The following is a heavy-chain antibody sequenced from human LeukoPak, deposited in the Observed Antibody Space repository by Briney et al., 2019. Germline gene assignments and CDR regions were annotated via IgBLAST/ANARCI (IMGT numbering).Heavy chain of an antibody. CDR2: INHSGST. D-gene: IGHD5-24*01. CDR3: ARVRDGYNFNRYFDY. Sequence: SETLSLTCAVYGGSFCGYYWSWLRQPPGKGLEWIGEINHSGSTDYNPSLKSRVTISVDTSKNQFSLKLSSVTAADTAVYYCARVRDGYNFNRYFDYWGQGTLVTVSS. CDR1: GGSFCGYY. V-gene: IGHV4-34*01. J-gene: IGHJ4*02.